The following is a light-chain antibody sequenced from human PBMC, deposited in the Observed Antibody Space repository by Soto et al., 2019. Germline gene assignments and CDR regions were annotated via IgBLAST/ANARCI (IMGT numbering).Light chain of an antibody. Sequence: NFMLTQPHSVSESPGKTVTISCTRSNGSIASNYVQWYQQRPGSAPTSVIYDDNQRPSGVPDRFSGSIDSSSNSASLTISGLKTEDEADYYCHSYDSDNVIFGGGTKVTVL. CDR2: DDN. J-gene: IGLJ2*01. CDR1: NGSIASNY. V-gene: IGLV6-57*04. CDR3: HSYDSDNVI.